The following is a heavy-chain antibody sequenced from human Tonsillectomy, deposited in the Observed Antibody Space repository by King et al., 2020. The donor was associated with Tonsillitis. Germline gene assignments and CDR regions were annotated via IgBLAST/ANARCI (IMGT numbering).Heavy chain of an antibody. V-gene: IGHV3-9*01. CDR2: ISWNSGSI. CDR1: GFTFDDYA. CDR3: GKDRGGEWRMPIFHI. J-gene: IGHJ3*02. Sequence: VQLVESGGGLVQPGRSLRLSCAASGFTFDDYAMHWVRQAPGKGLEWVSGISWNSGSIGYAGSVKGRFTISRDNAKNSLYLQMNSLRPEDTALYFCGKDRGGEWRMPIFHIWGQGTMVTVSS. D-gene: IGHD3-16*01.